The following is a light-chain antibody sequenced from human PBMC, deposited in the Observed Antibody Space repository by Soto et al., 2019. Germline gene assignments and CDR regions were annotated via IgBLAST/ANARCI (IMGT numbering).Light chain of an antibody. V-gene: IGLV2-23*01. Sequence: QSALTQPASVSGSPGQSITISCAGTSSVVGANNFVSWYQQHPGKAPKLTIYEGNKRPSGVSYRFSGAKSGNMASLTISGLQAEDEADYYCCSYVDGGSYVFGTGTKVTVL. J-gene: IGLJ1*01. CDR1: SSVVGANNF. CDR2: EGN. CDR3: CSYVDGGSYV.